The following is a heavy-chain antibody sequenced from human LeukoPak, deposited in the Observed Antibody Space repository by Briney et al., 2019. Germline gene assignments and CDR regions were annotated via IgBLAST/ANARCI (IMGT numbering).Heavy chain of an antibody. D-gene: IGHD6-13*01. CDR1: GYSFTSYW. CDR2: IDPSDSYT. J-gene: IGHJ3*02. V-gene: IGHV5-10-1*01. Sequence: GESLKISCKGSGYSFTSYWNSWVRQMPGKGLEWMGRIDPSDSYTNYSPSFQGHVTISADKSISTAYLQWSSLKASDTAMYYCASQIAAAAFDIWGQGTMVTVSS. CDR3: ASQIAAAAFDI.